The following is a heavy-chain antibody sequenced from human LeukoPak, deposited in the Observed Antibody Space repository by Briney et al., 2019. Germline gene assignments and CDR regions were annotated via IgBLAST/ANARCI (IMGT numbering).Heavy chain of an antibody. CDR3: AAPNAYCGGDCYSV. D-gene: IGHD2-21*02. V-gene: IGHV1-58*01. CDR1: GFTFTSSA. CDR2: IVVGSGNT. Sequence: ASVKVSCKASGFTFTSSAVQWVRQARGQRLEWIGWIVVGSGNTNYAQKFQERVTITRDMSTSTAYMELSSLRSENTAVYYCAAPNAYCGGDCYSVWGQGTLVTVSS. J-gene: IGHJ4*02.